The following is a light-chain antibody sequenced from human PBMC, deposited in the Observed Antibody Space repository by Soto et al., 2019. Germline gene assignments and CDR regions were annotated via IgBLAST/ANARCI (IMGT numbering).Light chain of an antibody. CDR1: QSVSSSY. Sequence: EIVLTQSPGTLSLSPGERATLSCRASQSVSSSYLAWYQQKPGQAPRLLIYGASSRATGIPDRFSGSGSGTDFTAIISRLEPEDFAVYYCQQYGSSPPFTFGGVTKVEIK. V-gene: IGKV3-20*01. J-gene: IGKJ4*01. CDR3: QQYGSSPPFT. CDR2: GAS.